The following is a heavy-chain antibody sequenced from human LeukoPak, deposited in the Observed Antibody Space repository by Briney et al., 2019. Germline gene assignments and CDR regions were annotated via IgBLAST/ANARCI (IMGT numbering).Heavy chain of an antibody. Sequence: GGSLRLSCAASGFTFSSYWMHWVRQAPGKGLVWVTRINSDVTSSSYADSVKGRFTISRDNVKKTLYLQMNSLRAEDTAVYYCARDFDWGQGTLVTVSS. CDR3: ARDFD. V-gene: IGHV3-74*01. CDR2: INSDVTSS. J-gene: IGHJ4*02. CDR1: GFTFSSYW.